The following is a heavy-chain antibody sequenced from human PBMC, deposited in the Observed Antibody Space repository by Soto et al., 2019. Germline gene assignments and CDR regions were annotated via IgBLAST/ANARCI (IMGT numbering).Heavy chain of an antibody. Sequence: QVQLQQWGAGLLKPSETLSLTCAVYGGSFSGYYWSWIRQPPGKGLEWIGEINHSGSTNYNPSLRSRVTISVDTSKNPFSLKLSSVTAADTAVYYCARGYSSGWTDWFDPWGQGTLVTVSS. D-gene: IGHD6-19*01. V-gene: IGHV4-34*01. CDR3: ARGYSSGWTDWFDP. J-gene: IGHJ5*02. CDR1: GGSFSGYY. CDR2: INHSGST.